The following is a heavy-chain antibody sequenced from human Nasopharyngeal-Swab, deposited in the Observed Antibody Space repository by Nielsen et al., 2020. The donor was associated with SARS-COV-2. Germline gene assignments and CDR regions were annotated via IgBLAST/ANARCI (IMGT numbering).Heavy chain of an antibody. CDR1: GYTLTALS. CDR3: AVWSGYYIGGYYYYYYMDV. CDR2: FHPEVGET. J-gene: IGHJ6*03. D-gene: IGHD3-3*01. Sequence: ASVKVSCKVSGYTLTALSMHWVRQAPGKGLEWMGGFHPEVGETIYAQKFQGRGTMTEDTSTNTAYMELSSLRSEDTAVYYCAVWSGYYIGGYYYYYYMDVWGEGTTVTVSS. V-gene: IGHV1-24*01.